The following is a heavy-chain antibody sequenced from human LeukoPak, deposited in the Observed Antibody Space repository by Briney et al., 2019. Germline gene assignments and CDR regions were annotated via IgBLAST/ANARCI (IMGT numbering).Heavy chain of an antibody. J-gene: IGHJ4*02. D-gene: IGHD3-22*01. V-gene: IGHV3-23*01. CDR3: AKDPNKWLVIKEQNY. CDR1: GFAFGSYA. CDR2: INGSGGST. Sequence: PGGSLRLSCAASGFAFGSYAMSWVRQAPGKGLEWVSDINGSGGSTYYTDSVKGRFTISRDNSKNTLYLQMNSLRAEDTAVYYCAKDPNKWLVIKEQNYWGQGTLVTVSS.